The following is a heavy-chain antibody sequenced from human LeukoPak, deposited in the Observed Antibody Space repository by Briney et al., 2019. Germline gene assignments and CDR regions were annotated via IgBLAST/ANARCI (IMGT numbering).Heavy chain of an antibody. V-gene: IGHV3-23*05. CDR1: GFTVTSYA. CDR2: INTSGSDT. CDR3: AKGVWDSSGWYLDY. J-gene: IGHJ4*02. Sequence: PGGSLRLSCAVSGFTVTSYAMSWVRQAPGKGLDCVSVINTSGSDTFYADSVKGRFTISRDSSKNTLYLQMNSLRAEDTAVYYCAKGVWDSSGWYLDYWGQGTLVTVSS. D-gene: IGHD6-19*01.